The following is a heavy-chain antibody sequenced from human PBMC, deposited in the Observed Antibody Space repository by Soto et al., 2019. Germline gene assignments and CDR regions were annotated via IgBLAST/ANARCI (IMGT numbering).Heavy chain of an antibody. J-gene: IGHJ4*02. CDR3: TMRNYYESSGPIGASYYFDY. D-gene: IGHD3-22*01. CDR2: ISYAGSNK. Sequence: QVQLVESGGGVAQPGRSLRLSCAASGFTFSSYAMHWVRQAPGKGLEWVAVISYAGSNKYYADSVKGRFTISRDNSKNTLYLQMNSLRADDTAIYSCTMRNYYESSGPIGASYYFDYWGQGTLGTVSS. V-gene: IGHV3-30-3*01. CDR1: GFTFSSYA.